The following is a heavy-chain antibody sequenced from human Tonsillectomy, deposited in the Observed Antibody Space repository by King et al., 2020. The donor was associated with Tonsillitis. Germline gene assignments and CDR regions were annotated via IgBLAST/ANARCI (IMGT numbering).Heavy chain of an antibody. Sequence: TLKESGPALVKPTQTLTLTCTFSGFSLSTSGMCVSWIRQPPGKALEWLALLDWDDDKYYSTSLKTRLTISKETTKNQVVLTMTNMDPVDTATYYCARIACTGDRQIDFWGQGTLVTVSS. CDR2: LDWDDDK. CDR3: ARIACTGDRQIDF. CDR1: GFSLSTSGMC. V-gene: IGHV2-70*01. J-gene: IGHJ4*02. D-gene: IGHD2-8*02.